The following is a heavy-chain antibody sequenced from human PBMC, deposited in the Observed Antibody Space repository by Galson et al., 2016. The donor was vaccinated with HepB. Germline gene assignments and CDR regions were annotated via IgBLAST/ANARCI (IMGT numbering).Heavy chain of an antibody. CDR3: ARGGRDTAMDYYYYGMDV. Sequence: SLRLSCAASGFTVSSNYMSWVRQAPGKGLEWVSVIYSGGSTYYADSVKGRFTIPRDNSKNTLYLQMNSLRAEDTAVYYCARGGRDTAMDYYYYGMDVWGQGTTVTVSS. V-gene: IGHV3-66*01. CDR2: IYSGGST. D-gene: IGHD5-18*01. J-gene: IGHJ6*02. CDR1: GFTVSSNY.